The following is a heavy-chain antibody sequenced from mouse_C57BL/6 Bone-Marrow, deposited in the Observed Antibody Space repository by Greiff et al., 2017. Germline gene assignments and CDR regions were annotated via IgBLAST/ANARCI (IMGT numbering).Heavy chain of an antibody. CDR1: GYTFTSYW. CDR2: IYPGNSDT. CDR3: TIYYDYGGFAY. J-gene: IGHJ3*01. Sequence: EVQRVESGTVLARPGASVKMSCKTSGYTFTSYWMHWVKQRPGQGLEWIGAIYPGNSDTSSNQKFKGKAKLTAVTSASSAYMELSSLTNEDSAVYYSTIYYDYGGFAYWGQGTLVTVSA. D-gene: IGHD2-4*01. V-gene: IGHV1-5*01.